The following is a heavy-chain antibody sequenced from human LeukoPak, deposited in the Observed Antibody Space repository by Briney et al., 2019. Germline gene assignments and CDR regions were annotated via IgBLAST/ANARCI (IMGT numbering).Heavy chain of an antibody. J-gene: IGHJ6*02. V-gene: IGHV3-23*01. Sequence: GGSLRLSCAASGFTFSSYAMSWVRQAPGKGLEWVSAISGSGGSTYYADSVKGRFTISRDNSKNTLYLQMNSLRAEDTAVYYCARLDCSGGSCYSYSHYYYYYGMDVWGQGTTVTVSS. CDR2: ISGSGGST. CDR1: GFTFSSYA. CDR3: ARLDCSGGSCYSYSHYYYYYGMDV. D-gene: IGHD2-15*01.